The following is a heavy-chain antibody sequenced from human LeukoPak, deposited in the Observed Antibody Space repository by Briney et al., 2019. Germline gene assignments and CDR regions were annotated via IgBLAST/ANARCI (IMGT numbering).Heavy chain of an antibody. D-gene: IGHD3-10*01. CDR3: ARKSASGNYPLYY. V-gene: IGHV3-23*01. CDR2: ISADSATT. J-gene: IGHJ4*02. Sequence: GGSLRLFCASSGFTFDDYAMHWVRQAPGKGLEGVSVISADSATTFYADSVKGRFTISRDNAKNTVFLQMSNLRAEDTGLYYCARKSASGNYPLYYWGQGTLVTVSS. CDR1: GFTFDDYA.